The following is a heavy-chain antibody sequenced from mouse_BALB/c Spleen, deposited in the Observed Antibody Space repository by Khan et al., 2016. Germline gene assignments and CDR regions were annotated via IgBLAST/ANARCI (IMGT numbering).Heavy chain of an antibody. J-gene: IGHJ2*01. CDR1: GYSITSDYA. D-gene: IGHD1-1*01. CDR2: ISYSGST. V-gene: IGHV3-2*02. CDR3: ARYDDGSSYYFDY. Sequence: EVQLVESGPGLVKPSQSLSLTCTVTGYSITSDYAWNWIRQFPGNKLEWMGYISYSGSTSYNPSLKSRISITRDTSKNPFFLQLNSVTTEDTARYYGARYDDGSSYYFDYWCQGTTLTVSS.